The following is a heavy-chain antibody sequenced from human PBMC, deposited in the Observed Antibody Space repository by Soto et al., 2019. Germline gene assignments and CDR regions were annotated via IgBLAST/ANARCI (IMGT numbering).Heavy chain of an antibody. CDR2: INPNSGGT. CDR3: ARDRRLLWFGELLVARGSRYYYYGMDV. J-gene: IGHJ6*02. D-gene: IGHD3-10*01. CDR1: GYTFTGYY. Sequence: QVQLVQSGAEVKKPGASVKVSCKASGYTFTGYYMHWVRQAPGQGLEWMGWINPNSGGTNYAQKFQGWVTMTRDTSLSKAYRELRRLRSDDTAVYYCARDRRLLWFGELLVARGSRYYYYGMDVWGQGTTVTVSS. V-gene: IGHV1-2*04.